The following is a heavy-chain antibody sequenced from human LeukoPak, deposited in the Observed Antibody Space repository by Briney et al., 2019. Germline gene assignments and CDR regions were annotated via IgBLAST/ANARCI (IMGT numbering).Heavy chain of an antibody. CDR1: GFSFRRYD. CDR3: ARAKGLAGSYLDNWFGP. CDR2: TSYDGTSE. Sequence: PGTSLRLSCAASGFSFRRYDMHWVRQAPGKGLEWVAATSYDGTSELYADFVKGRFSISRDNSRNTLSLQMDTLRPEDTAIYYCARAKGLAGSYLDNWFGPWGQGTRVIVSS. V-gene: IGHV3-30*04. D-gene: IGHD1-26*01. J-gene: IGHJ5*02.